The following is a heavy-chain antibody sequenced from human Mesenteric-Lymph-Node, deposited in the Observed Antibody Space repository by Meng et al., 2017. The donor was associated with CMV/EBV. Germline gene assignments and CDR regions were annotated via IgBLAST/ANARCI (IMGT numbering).Heavy chain of an antibody. CDR3: AREEERDIVVVIAMRGYGMDV. D-gene: IGHD2-21*01. Sequence: GESLKISCAASGFTFSSYEMNWVRQAPGKGLEWVSYISSSGSTIYYADSVKGRFTISRDNAKNSLYLQMNSLRAEDTAVYYCAREEERDIVVVIAMRGYGMDVWGQGTTVIVSS. V-gene: IGHV3-48*03. CDR1: GFTFSSYE. CDR2: ISSSGSTI. J-gene: IGHJ6*02.